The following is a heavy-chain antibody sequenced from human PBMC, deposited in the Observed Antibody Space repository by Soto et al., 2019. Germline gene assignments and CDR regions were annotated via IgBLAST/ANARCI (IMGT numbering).Heavy chain of an antibody. Sequence: ASVKVSCKASGYTFTDYAIHWVRQAPGQRLEWTGWVNADIGITEYSQKFQGRVTITRDTSATTADMELTSLASEDTALYFCARGWSSSWYPFDYWGQGTLVTVSS. D-gene: IGHD6-13*01. CDR1: GYTFTDYA. J-gene: IGHJ4*02. CDR3: ARGWSSSWYPFDY. CDR2: VNADIGIT. V-gene: IGHV1-3*01.